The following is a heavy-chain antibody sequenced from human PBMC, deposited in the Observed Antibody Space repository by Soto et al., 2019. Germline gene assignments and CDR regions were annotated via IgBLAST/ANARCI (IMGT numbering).Heavy chain of an antibody. CDR2: ISYDESNK. V-gene: IGHV3-30*03. J-gene: IGHJ4*02. CDR1: GFTFSSYG. CDR3: AGGGSGSSWSPGDF. D-gene: IGHD6-13*01. Sequence: QVQVVESGGGVVQPGRSLRLSCAASGFTFSSYGMHWVRQAPGKGLEWVAVISYDESNKFYGDSVKGRFTISRDNSNNTLYLQMNSLRAEDTAVYYCAGGGSGSSWSPGDFWGQGTLVTVSS.